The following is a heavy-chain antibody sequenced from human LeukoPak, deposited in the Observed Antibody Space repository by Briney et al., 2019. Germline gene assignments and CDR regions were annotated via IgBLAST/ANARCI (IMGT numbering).Heavy chain of an antibody. J-gene: IGHJ4*02. Sequence: GASVKVSCKASGYTFTGYYMHWVRQAPGQGLEWMGRINPNSGGTNYAQKFQGRVTMTRDTSISTAYMELSRLRSDDTAVYYCARDWKRGYSYGFLFDYWGQGTLVNLSS. CDR2: INPNSGGT. D-gene: IGHD5-18*01. CDR3: ARDWKRGYSYGFLFDY. V-gene: IGHV1-2*06. CDR1: GYTFTGYY.